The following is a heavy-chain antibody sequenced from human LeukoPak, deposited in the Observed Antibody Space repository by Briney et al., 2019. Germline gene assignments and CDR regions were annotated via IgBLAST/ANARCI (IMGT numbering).Heavy chain of an antibody. V-gene: IGHV3-30-3*01. Sequence: PGGSLRLSCAASGFTFSSYAMHWVRQAPGKGLEWVAVISYDGSNKYYADSVKGRFTISRDNSKNTLYLQMNSLRAEDTAVYYCARGRIAAGPYYYYYMDVWGKGTTVTVSS. D-gene: IGHD6-6*01. CDR1: GFTFSSYA. CDR2: ISYDGSNK. J-gene: IGHJ6*03. CDR3: ARGRIAAGPYYYYYMDV.